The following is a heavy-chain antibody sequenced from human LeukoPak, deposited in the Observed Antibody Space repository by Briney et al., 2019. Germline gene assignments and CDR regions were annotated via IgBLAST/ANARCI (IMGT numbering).Heavy chain of an antibody. CDR1: GFTFSSYG. D-gene: IGHD6-13*01. V-gene: IGHV3-30*02. J-gene: IGHJ4*02. Sequence: GGSLRLSCAASGFTFSSYGMHWVRQAPGKGMEWVAFIRYDGSNKYYADSVKGRFTISRDNSKNTLYLQMNSLRAEDTAVYYCAKGKRDSSSHFDYWGQGTLVTVSS. CDR2: IRYDGSNK. CDR3: AKGKRDSSSHFDY.